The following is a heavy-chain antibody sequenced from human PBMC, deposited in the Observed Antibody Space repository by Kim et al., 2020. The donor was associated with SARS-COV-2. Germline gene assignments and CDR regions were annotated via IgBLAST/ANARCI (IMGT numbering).Heavy chain of an antibody. CDR2: IRSKAYGGST. Sequence: GGSLRLSCTASGFTFGDYAMSWVRQAPGKGLEWVGFIRSKAYGGSTEYAASVKGRFTISRDDSKSIAYLQMNSLKTEDTAVYYCTRCVAGQPDYYYYGMDGWGQGTTVTVSS. V-gene: IGHV3-49*04. D-gene: IGHD6-19*01. CDR3: TRCVAGQPDYYYYGMDG. J-gene: IGHJ6*02. CDR1: GFTFGDYA.